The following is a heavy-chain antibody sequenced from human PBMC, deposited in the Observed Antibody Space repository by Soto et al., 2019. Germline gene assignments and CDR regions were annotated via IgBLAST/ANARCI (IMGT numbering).Heavy chain of an antibody. CDR1: GYTFTSYG. V-gene: IGHV1-18*01. CDR3: ARDNCSGGPCYPYYSYVMEV. J-gene: IGHJ6*02. D-gene: IGHD2-15*01. Sequence: GASVKLSCKASGYTFTSYGMSWVRQAPGQGLEWMGWISAYNGNTNYAQKLQGRVTMTADTSTSTAYMELSSLRSDDTAVYYCARDNCSGGPCYPYYSYVMEVWGQGTTVSVSS. CDR2: ISAYNGNT.